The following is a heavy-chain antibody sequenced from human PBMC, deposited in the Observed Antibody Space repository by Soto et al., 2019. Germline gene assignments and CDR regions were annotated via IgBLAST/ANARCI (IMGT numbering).Heavy chain of an antibody. D-gene: IGHD2-15*01. CDR1: GYTFTSYA. Sequence: QVPLVQSGAEVKKPGASVKVSCKASGYTFTSYAMHWVRQAPGQRLEWMGWINAGNGNTKYSQKFQGRVTITRDTSASTAYMELSSLRSEDTAVYYCARDHGSQVPYCSGGSCPAEIDDAFDIWGQGTMVTVSS. CDR3: ARDHGSQVPYCSGGSCPAEIDDAFDI. CDR2: INAGNGNT. J-gene: IGHJ3*02. V-gene: IGHV1-3*01.